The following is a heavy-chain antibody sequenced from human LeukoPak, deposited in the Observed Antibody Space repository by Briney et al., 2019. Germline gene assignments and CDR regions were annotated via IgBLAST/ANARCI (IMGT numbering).Heavy chain of an antibody. CDR3: ARVEVVPAATGLFDY. J-gene: IGHJ4*02. V-gene: IGHV1-2*02. D-gene: IGHD2-2*01. Sequence: ASVKVSCKASGYTFTGYYMHWVRQAPGQGLEWMGWINPNSGGTNYAQKFQGRVTMTRDTSISTAYMELSRLRSDDTAVYYCARVEVVPAATGLFDYWGQGTLVTVSS. CDR2: INPNSGGT. CDR1: GYTFTGYY.